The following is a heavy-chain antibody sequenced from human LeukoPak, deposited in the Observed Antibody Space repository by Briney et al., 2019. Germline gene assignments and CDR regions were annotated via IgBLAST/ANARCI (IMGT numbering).Heavy chain of an antibody. J-gene: IGHJ4*02. CDR2: TYSSGNT. CDR1: GDSINGYF. D-gene: IGHD6-13*01. CDR3: ARTKEGYSSSWSSDYYFDY. V-gene: IGHV4-59*08. Sequence: SETLSLTCTVSGDSINGYFWSWIRQPPGKGLEWIGYTYSSGNTDYNPSLKSRVTISVATSKNQFSLKLSSVTAADTAVYYCARTKEGYSSSWSSDYYFDYWGQGTLVTVSS.